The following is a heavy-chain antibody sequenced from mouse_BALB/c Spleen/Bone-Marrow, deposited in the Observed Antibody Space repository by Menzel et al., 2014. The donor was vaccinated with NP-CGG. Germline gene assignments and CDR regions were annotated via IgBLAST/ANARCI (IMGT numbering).Heavy chain of an antibody. CDR2: IDPSDSYT. CDR1: GYTFTSYW. J-gene: IGHJ2*01. V-gene: IGHV1-69*02. Sequence: LVESGAELVKPGASVKLSCEASGYTFTSYWMHWVKQRPGQGLEWIGEIDPSDSYTNYNQKFKGKATLTVDKSSSTAYMQLSSLTSEDSAVYYCARDSITTVVATDYWGQGTTLTVSS. D-gene: IGHD1-1*01. CDR3: ARDSITTVVATDY.